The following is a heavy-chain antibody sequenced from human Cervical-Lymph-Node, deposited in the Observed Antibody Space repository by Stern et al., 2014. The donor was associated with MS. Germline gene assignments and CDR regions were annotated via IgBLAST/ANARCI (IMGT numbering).Heavy chain of an antibody. CDR2: INPNSGGT. CDR3: ARERALIVGATTGFDY. CDR1: GYTFTGYY. J-gene: IGHJ4*02. D-gene: IGHD1-26*01. Sequence: QVQLVESGAEVKQPGASVKVSCKASGYTFTGYYMHWVRQAPGQGLEWMGRINPNSGGTNYAQKFQGRVTMTRDTSISTAYMELSRLRSDDTAVYYCARERALIVGATTGFDYWGQGTLVTVSS. V-gene: IGHV1-2*06.